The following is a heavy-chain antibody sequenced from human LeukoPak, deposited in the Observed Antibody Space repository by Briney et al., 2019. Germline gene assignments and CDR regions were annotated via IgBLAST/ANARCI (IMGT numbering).Heavy chain of an antibody. J-gene: IGHJ6*03. Sequence: PSETLSLTCAVYGGSFSGYYWSWIRQPPGKGLEWIGEINHSGSTNYNPSLKSRVTISVDTSKNQFSLKLSSVTAADTAVYYCARVYYMDVWGKGSTVTVSS. CDR2: INHSGST. CDR3: ARVYYMDV. CDR1: GGSFSGYY. V-gene: IGHV4-34*01.